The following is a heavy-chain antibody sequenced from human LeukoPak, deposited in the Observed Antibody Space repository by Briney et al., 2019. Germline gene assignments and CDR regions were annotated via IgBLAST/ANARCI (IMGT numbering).Heavy chain of an antibody. CDR2: ISSSGSTI. D-gene: IGHD2-15*01. J-gene: IGHJ4*02. CDR1: GFTFSSYE. V-gene: IGHV3-48*03. CDR3: ARGILRRYFDY. Sequence: PGGSLRLSCAASGFTFSSYEMNWVRQAPGKGLEWVSYISSSGSTIYYADSVKGRFTISRDNAKNSLYLQINSLRAEDTAVYYCARGILRRYFDYWGQGTLVTVSS.